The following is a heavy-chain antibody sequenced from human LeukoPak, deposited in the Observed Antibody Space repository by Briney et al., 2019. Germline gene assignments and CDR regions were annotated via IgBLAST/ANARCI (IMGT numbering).Heavy chain of an antibody. J-gene: IGHJ3*02. D-gene: IGHD6-13*01. CDR2: ISAYNGNT. CDR3: ARVLAGTAQNDAFDI. CDR1: GYTFSIYG. V-gene: IGHV1-18*01. Sequence: ASVKVSCKASGYTFSIYGISWVRQAPGRSLEWMGWISAYNGNTNYAQKLQGRVTMTTDTSTSTAYMELRSQRSDDTAVYYCARVLAGTAQNDAFDIWGQGTMVTVSS.